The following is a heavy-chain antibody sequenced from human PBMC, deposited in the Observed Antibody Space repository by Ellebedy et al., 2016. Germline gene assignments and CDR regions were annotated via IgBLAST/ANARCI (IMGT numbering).Heavy chain of an antibody. D-gene: IGHD7-27*01. CDR2: ISAYNGNT. V-gene: IGHV1-18*01. CDR1: GYTFTSYG. J-gene: IGHJ4*02. Sequence: ASVKVSXXASGYTFTSYGISWVRQAPGQGLEWMGWISAYNGNTNYAQKLQGRVTMTTDTSTSTAYMELRSLRSDDTAVYYCAMADWGSFDYWGQGTLVTVSS. CDR3: AMADWGSFDY.